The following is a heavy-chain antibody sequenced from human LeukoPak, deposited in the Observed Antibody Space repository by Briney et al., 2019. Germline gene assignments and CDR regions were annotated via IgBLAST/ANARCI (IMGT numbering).Heavy chain of an antibody. Sequence: GGSLRLSCAASGFTFSSYAMSWVRQAPGKGLEWVSAISGSGGSTYYADSVKGRFTISRDNSKNTLHLQMNSLRAEDTAVYYCAKGLGYCSSTSCYSYYFDYWGQGTLVTVSS. CDR3: AKGLGYCSSTSCYSYYFDY. J-gene: IGHJ4*02. CDR1: GFTFSSYA. V-gene: IGHV3-23*01. CDR2: ISGSGGST. D-gene: IGHD2-2*01.